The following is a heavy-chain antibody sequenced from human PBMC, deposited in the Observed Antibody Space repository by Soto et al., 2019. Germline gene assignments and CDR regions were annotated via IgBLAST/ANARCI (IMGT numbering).Heavy chain of an antibody. D-gene: IGHD3-3*01. CDR1: GYTFTSYD. V-gene: IGHV1-8*01. CDR2: MNPNSGNT. J-gene: IGHJ4*02. CDR3: ARVHYDFWSGYFAYDY. Sequence: QVQLVQSGAEVKKPGASVKVSCKASGYTFTSYDINWVRQATGQGLEWMGWMNPNSGNTGYAQKFQGRVTMTRNTSISTAYMELSSLRSEDPAVYYCARVHYDFWSGYFAYDYWGQGTLVTVSS.